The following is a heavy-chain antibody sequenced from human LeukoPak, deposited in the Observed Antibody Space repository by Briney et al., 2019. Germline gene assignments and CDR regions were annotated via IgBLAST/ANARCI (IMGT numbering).Heavy chain of an antibody. CDR2: ISGSGGTT. CDR3: ARGPDYGEDYVTPEFDY. V-gene: IGHV3-23*01. D-gene: IGHD4-17*01. J-gene: IGHJ4*02. Sequence: QPGGSLRLSCAASGFTFSSYAMSWVRQAPGKGLEWVSAISGSGGTTYYADSVKGRFTISRDNSKNTLYLQMNSLRAEDTAVYYCARGPDYGEDYVTPEFDYWGQGTLVTVSS. CDR1: GFTFSSYA.